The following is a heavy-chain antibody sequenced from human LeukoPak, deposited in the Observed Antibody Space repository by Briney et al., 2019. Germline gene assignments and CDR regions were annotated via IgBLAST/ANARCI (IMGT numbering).Heavy chain of an antibody. CDR1: GYTFTSYG. CDR2: ISAYNGNT. D-gene: IGHD3-10*01. V-gene: IGHV1-18*01. J-gene: IGHJ5*02. Sequence: ASVKVSCKASGYTFTSYGISWVRQAPGQGLEWMGWISAYNGNTNYAQKLQGRVTMTTDTSTSTAYMELRSLRSEDTAVYYCAREMVRGVIIPKTKNWFDPWGQGTLVTVSS. CDR3: AREMVRGVIIPKTKNWFDP.